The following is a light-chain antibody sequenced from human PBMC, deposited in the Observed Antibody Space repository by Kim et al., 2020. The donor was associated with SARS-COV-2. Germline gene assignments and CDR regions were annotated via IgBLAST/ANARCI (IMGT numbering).Light chain of an antibody. CDR2: GAS. J-gene: IGKJ1*01. Sequence: EIVLTQSPGTLSLSPGERATLSCRASQSVSSSYLAWYQQRPGQAPRLLMYGASTRATGIPDRFSGSGSGTDFTLTITRLEPEDSALYYCQQYGSSPPTFGQGTKVDIK. V-gene: IGKV3-20*01. CDR1: QSVSSSY. CDR3: QQYGSSPPT.